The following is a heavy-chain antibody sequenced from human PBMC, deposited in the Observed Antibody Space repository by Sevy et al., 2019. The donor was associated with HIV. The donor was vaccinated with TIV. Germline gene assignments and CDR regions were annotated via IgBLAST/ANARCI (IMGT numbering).Heavy chain of an antibody. D-gene: IGHD2-21*01. V-gene: IGHV3-15*01. CDR2: IKSETDGGTT. CDR1: GFTFSKAW. CDR3: TTNIVGEKDYYYGMDV. Sequence: GGSLRLSCAACGFTFSKAWMTWVRQAPGKGLEWVGRIKSETDGGTTEYAAAVKGRFTISRDDSKNTLYMQMNSLKTEDTAVYYCTTNIVGEKDYYYGMDVWGQRTTVTVSS. J-gene: IGHJ6*02.